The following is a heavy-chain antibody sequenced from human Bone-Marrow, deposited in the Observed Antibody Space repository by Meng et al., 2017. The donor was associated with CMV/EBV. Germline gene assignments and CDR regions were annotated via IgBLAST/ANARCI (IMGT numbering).Heavy chain of an antibody. D-gene: IGHD7-27*01. J-gene: IGHJ2*01. Sequence: CKASGYTFNTHSINWVRQAPGQGLEWMGWINTYNGNTKFAQKFQGRVTLTTDSSTTTAFMELRSLRSDDTAVYYCARDEANWGFCDLWGRGTLVTV. V-gene: IGHV1-18*01. CDR2: INTYNGNT. CDR1: GYTFNTHS. CDR3: ARDEANWGFCDL.